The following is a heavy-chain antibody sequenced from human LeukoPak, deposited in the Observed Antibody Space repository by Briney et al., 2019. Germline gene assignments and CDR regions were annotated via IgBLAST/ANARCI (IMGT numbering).Heavy chain of an antibody. CDR3: ARDGQQLVRDAFDI. V-gene: IGHV4-39*07. CDR2: IYYSGST. D-gene: IGHD6-13*01. CDR1: GGSISSSSYY. Sequence: SETLSLTCTVSGGSISSSSYYWGWIRQPPGKGLEWIGSIYYSGSTYYNPSLKSRVTISVDTSKNQFSLKLSSVTAADTAVYYCARDGQQLVRDAFDIWGQGTMVTVSS. J-gene: IGHJ3*02.